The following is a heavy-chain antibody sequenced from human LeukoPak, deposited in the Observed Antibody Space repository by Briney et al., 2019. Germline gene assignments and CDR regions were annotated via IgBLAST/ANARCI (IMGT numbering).Heavy chain of an antibody. D-gene: IGHD4-17*01. CDR1: GFSLTTSGVG. J-gene: IGHJ6*02. CDR3: AHTPTTVTSYYHYYGVDV. CDR2: IYWNDDK. Sequence: SGPTLVKPTQTLTLTCTFSGFSLTTSGVGVGWIRQPPGKALEWLALIYWNDDKRYSPSLKSRLTITKDTSETQVVLTMTNMDPVDTATYYCAHTPTTVTSYYHYYGVDVWGQGTTVTVSS. V-gene: IGHV2-5*01.